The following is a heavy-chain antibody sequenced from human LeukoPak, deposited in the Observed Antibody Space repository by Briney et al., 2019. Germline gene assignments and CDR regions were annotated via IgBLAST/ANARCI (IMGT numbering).Heavy chain of an antibody. CDR2: IYYSGST. V-gene: IGHV4-39*02. D-gene: IGHD3-10*01. CDR3: ARDGGSGIGWFDP. CDR1: VGSICSSSYY. Sequence: SETLSLTCTVPVGSICSSSYYWGCIRQPPGKGLEWIASIYYSGSTYYNPSLKSRVTIYVDTSKNQFSLKLSSVTAADTAVYYCARDGGSGIGWFDPWGQGTLVTVSS. J-gene: IGHJ5*02.